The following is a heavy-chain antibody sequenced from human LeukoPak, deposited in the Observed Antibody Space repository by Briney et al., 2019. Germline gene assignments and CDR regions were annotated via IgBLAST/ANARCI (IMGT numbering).Heavy chain of an antibody. V-gene: IGHV4-39*02. D-gene: IGHD6-19*01. Sequence: SETLSLTCTVSGGSISSSSYYWGWIRQPPGKGLEWIGSIYFSGSTYYNPSLKSRITIAVDTSKNHLSLKLTSVTAADTAVYYCARGGYSSGWYVFDYWGQGTLVTVSS. CDR1: GGSISSSSYY. J-gene: IGHJ4*02. CDR2: IYFSGST. CDR3: ARGGYSSGWYVFDY.